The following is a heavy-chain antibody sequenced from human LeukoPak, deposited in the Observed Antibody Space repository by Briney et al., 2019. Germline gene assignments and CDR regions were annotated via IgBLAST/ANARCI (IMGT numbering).Heavy chain of an antibody. CDR1: GFTVSSNC. D-gene: IGHD3-9*01. J-gene: IGHJ4*02. V-gene: IGHV3-53*05. CDR3: AKSMDILTGYLWSLDY. CDR2: IYSDGTT. Sequence: PGGSLRLSCAASGFTVSSNCMSWVRQAPGKGLEWVSLIYSDGTTYYADSVKGRFTVSRDNSKNTLSLQMNSLRAEDTAVYYCAKSMDILTGYLWSLDYWGQGTLVTVSS.